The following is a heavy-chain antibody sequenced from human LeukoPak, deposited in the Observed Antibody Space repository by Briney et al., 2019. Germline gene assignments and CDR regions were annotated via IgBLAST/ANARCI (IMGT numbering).Heavy chain of an antibody. CDR1: GYTFTSYY. Sequence: VASVNVSCKASGYTFTSYYMHWVRQAPGQGLEWIGIINPSGGSTSYAQKFQGRVTMTRDKSTSTVYMELGSLRSEDTAVYYCARSTAAAVQGHYQGLGYYFDYWGQGTLVTVSS. J-gene: IGHJ4*02. CDR3: ARSTAAAVQGHYQGLGYYFDY. CDR2: INPSGGST. D-gene: IGHD6-13*01. V-gene: IGHV1-46*01.